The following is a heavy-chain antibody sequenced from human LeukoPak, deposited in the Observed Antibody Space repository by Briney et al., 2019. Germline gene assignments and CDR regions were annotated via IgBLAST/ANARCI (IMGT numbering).Heavy chain of an antibody. CDR2: IYYSGST. CDR3: ARADYGDYDGAFDI. J-gene: IGHJ3*02. D-gene: IGHD4-17*01. V-gene: IGHV4-39*07. Sequence: SETLSLTCTVSGGSISSSSYYWGWIRQPPGKGLEWIGSIYYSGSTNYNPSLKSRVTMSVDTSKNQFSLKLSSVTAADTAVYYCARADYGDYDGAFDIWGQGTMVTVSS. CDR1: GGSISSSSYY.